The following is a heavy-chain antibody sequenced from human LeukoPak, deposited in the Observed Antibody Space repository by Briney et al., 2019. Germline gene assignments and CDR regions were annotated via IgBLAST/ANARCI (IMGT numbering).Heavy chain of an antibody. V-gene: IGHV3-7*01. CDR3: ARGGSSWPLPFDY. D-gene: IGHD6-13*01. J-gene: IGHJ4*02. CDR1: GFTFSNYW. Sequence: GGSLRLSCAASGFTFSNYWMSWVRQAPGKGLEWVANIKQDGNEKYYVDSVKGRFTISRDNAKNSLYLQMNSLRAEDTAVYYCARGGSSWPLPFDYWGQGTLVTVSS. CDR2: IKQDGNEK.